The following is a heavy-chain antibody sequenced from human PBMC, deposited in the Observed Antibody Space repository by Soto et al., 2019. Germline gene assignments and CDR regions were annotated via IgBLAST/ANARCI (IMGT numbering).Heavy chain of an antibody. CDR3: ARGDDFWSGYGHYYYMDV. Sequence: SETLSLTCTVSGGSISSYYWSWIRQPPGKGLEWIGYIYYSGSTNYNPSLKSRVTISVDTSKNQFSLKLSSVTAADTAVYYCARGDDFWSGYGHYYYMDVWGKGTTVTVSS. CDR2: IYYSGST. J-gene: IGHJ6*03. D-gene: IGHD3-3*01. CDR1: GGSISSYY. V-gene: IGHV4-59*01.